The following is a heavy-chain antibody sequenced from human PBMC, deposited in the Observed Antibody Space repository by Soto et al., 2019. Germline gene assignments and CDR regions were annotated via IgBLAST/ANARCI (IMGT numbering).Heavy chain of an antibody. J-gene: IGHJ3*01. CDR1: GYTFTSYG. Sequence: QVQLVQSGAEVKKPGASVKVSCKASGYTFTSYGISWVRQAPGQGLEWMGWSSGYNGNTNYAQKLQGRVTMTTDPSTSTAYVELRSLRSDDTAVYYWARVSGSSSIAFEVCGQGTMVTVSS. CDR3: ARVSGSSSIAFEV. CDR2: SSGYNGNT. D-gene: IGHD6-6*01. V-gene: IGHV1-18*01.